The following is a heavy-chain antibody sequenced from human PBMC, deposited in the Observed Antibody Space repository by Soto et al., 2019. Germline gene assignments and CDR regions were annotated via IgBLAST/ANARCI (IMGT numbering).Heavy chain of an antibody. CDR1: GGSINNSHYY. D-gene: IGHD3-16*01. Sequence: QLQLQESGPGLVKPSETLSLSCTVSGGSINNSHYYWGWIRQPPGKGLEWIGSLSFSGGTYSKPSLKSPVTMSVDTAKNQFSLRLNSVTAADTAVYYCASIRGWGTFRYYFDYWGQGPLVTVSS. CDR2: LSFSGGT. J-gene: IGHJ4*02. CDR3: ASIRGWGTFRYYFDY. V-gene: IGHV4-39*01.